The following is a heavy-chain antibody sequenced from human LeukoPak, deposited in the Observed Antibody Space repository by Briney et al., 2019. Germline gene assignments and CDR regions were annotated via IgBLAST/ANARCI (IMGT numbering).Heavy chain of an antibody. Sequence: GRSLRLSCTTSGFTFVDNAMSWVRRAPGKGLEWVGFIGVKAYGGTTEYAASVKGRFTISRDDSKSIAYLQMNGLKTEDTAVYSCTRCYYDSSGFYRSLDYWGQGTLVTVSS. J-gene: IGHJ4*02. D-gene: IGHD3-22*01. CDR2: IGVKAYGGTT. CDR3: TRCYYDSSGFYRSLDY. V-gene: IGHV3-49*04. CDR1: GFTFVDNA.